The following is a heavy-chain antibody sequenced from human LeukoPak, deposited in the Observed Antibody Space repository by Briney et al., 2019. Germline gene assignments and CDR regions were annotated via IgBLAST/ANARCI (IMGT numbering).Heavy chain of an antibody. CDR1: GGTFSSYA. V-gene: IGHV1-69*06. CDR3: ARGGDYDILTGSLNYYYYYGMDV. J-gene: IGHJ6*04. D-gene: IGHD3-9*01. CDR2: IIPIFGTA. Sequence: SVKVSCKASGGTFSSYAISWVRQAPGQGLEWMGGIIPIFGTANYAQKFQGRVTITADKSTSTAYMELSSLRSEDTAVYYGARGGDYDILTGSLNYYYYYGMDVWGKGTTVTVPS.